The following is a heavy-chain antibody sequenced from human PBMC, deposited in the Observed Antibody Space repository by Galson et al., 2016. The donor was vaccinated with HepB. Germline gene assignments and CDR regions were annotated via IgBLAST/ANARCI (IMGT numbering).Heavy chain of an antibody. CDR3: AREADFYDSTGYFPPFAY. Sequence: SLRLSCAGSGFTFSRYNMNWVRQAPGKGLEWLADISINGSTVYYADSVKGQFTISRANDKNSVNLQIDSLRDKDTAVYYCAREADFYDSTGYFPPFAYWGQGILVTVSS. V-gene: IGHV3-48*03. J-gene: IGHJ4*02. D-gene: IGHD3-22*01. CDR1: GFTFSRYN. CDR2: ISINGSTV.